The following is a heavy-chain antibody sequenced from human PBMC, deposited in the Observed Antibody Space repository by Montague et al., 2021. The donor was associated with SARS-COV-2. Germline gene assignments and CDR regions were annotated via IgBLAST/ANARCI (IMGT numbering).Heavy chain of an antibody. D-gene: IGHD3-9*01. J-gene: IGHJ6*02. CDR2: IYSDGSHT. CDR1: GVNFRRYV. V-gene: IGHV3-23*03. Sequence: SLRLSCAASGVNFRRYVMSWVRQVPGKGLEWVSGIYSDGSHTNYXXSLKGRFTISRDNSKNMVYLEMSHLRAEDTAVYYCASQDYDTLTGFRYRYYGMDVWGQGTTVTVSS. CDR3: ASQDYDTLTGFRYRYYGMDV.